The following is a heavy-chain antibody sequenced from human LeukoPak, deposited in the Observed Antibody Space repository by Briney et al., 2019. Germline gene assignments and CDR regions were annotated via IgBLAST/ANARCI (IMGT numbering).Heavy chain of an antibody. Sequence: SVKVSCKASGDSLGSFALSWVRQAPGHGLEWMGGIIPVPNKPNYAQKFQGRVTISVDESTNTAFMELSSLTSEDTAVYYCAKGGPRLSHPVAFDPWGQGTLVTVSS. CDR3: AKGGPRLSHPVAFDP. CDR1: GDSLGSFA. D-gene: IGHD3-16*02. J-gene: IGHJ5*02. V-gene: IGHV1-69*10. CDR2: IIPVPNKP.